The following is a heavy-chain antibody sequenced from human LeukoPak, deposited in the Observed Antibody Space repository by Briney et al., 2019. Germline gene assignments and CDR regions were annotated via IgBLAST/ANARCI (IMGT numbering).Heavy chain of an antibody. J-gene: IGHJ4*01. D-gene: IGHD1-26*01. V-gene: IGHV3-30*18. CDR1: GFTFSSYG. CDR3: AKDSAPSGD. CDR2: ISYDGSNK. Sequence: GGSLRLSCAASGFTFSSYGMHWVRQAPGKGLEWVAVISYDGSNKYYADSVMGRFTISRDNSKNTLYLQMNSLRAEDTAVYYWAKDSAPSGDWGQGTLVTVSS.